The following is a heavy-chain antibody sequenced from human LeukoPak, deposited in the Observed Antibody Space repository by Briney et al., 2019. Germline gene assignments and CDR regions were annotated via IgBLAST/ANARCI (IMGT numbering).Heavy chain of an antibody. V-gene: IGHV4-34*01. CDR1: GGSFSGYY. CDR2: INHSGST. CDR3: ARGRGYSYGLPFDY. J-gene: IGHJ4*02. Sequence: SETLSLTCAVYGGSFSGYYWSWIRQPPGKGLEWVGEINHSGSTNYNPSLKSRVTISVDTSKNQFSLKLSSAPAADTAVYYCARGRGYSYGLPFDYWGQGTLVTVSS. D-gene: IGHD5-18*01.